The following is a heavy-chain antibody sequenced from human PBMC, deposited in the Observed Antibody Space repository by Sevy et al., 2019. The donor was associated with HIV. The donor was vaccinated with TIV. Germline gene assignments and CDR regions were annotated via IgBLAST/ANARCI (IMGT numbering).Heavy chain of an antibody. CDR2: ITNSGTTK. CDR1: GFPFSSYE. J-gene: IGHJ4*02. D-gene: IGHD4-17*01. CDR3: ARDLPPSATTVAHFDC. Sequence: GGSLRLSCTASGFPFSSYEMNRVRQAPGKGLEWVSYITNSGTTKYYSDSVRGRFTISRDNARNSLHLQMNSLRAEDTAVYYCARDLPPSATTVAHFDCWGQGTMVTVSS. V-gene: IGHV3-48*03.